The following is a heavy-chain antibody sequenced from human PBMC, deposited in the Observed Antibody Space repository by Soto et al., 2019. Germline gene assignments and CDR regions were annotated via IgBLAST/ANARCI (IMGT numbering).Heavy chain of an antibody. CDR1: GSSISSGSYY. V-gene: IGHV4-31*03. D-gene: IGHD2-15*01. CDR2: IYHSGST. J-gene: IGHJ4*02. Sequence: SETLSLTCTVSGSSISSGSYYWSWIRQHPGKGLEWIGYIYHSGSTYYNPSLKSRATISRDTSKNQFSMKRSSVTAADTAVYYCARDYMAVVDWGQGTLVTVSS. CDR3: ARDYMAVVD.